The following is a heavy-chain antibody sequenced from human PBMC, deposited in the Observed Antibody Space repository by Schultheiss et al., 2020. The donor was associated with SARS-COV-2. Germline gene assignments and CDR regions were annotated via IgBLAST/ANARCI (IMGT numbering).Heavy chain of an antibody. Sequence: SETLSLTCAVYGGSFSGYYWSWIRQPPGKGLEWIGSFSNTGSINYNPSLKSRVTISVDTSKNQFSLKLSSVTAADTAVYYCARALLGVGYYGSGTKRGWFDPWGQGTLVTVSS. V-gene: IGHV4-59*12. CDR2: FSNTGSI. J-gene: IGHJ5*02. CDR3: ARALLGVGYYGSGTKRGWFDP. CDR1: GGSFSGYY. D-gene: IGHD3-10*01.